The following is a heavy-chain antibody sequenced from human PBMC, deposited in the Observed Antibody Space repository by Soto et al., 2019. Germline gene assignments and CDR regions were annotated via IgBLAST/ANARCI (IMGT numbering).Heavy chain of an antibody. Sequence: ASLKGSCKASGYTFISYCITWVRQSPLQGLEWMGWISASNGRTDYAQQLQGRVSLTTDTSKSIAYLELRSLKSDDTAVYYCARDPQRNDYWGQGTLVTVPQ. V-gene: IGHV1-18*04. CDR3: ARDPQRNDY. D-gene: IGHD6-25*01. CDR2: ISASNGRT. J-gene: IGHJ4*02. CDR1: GYTFISYC.